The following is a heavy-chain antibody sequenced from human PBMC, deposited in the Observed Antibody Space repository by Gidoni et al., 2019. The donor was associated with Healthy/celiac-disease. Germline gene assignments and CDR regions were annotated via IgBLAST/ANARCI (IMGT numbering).Heavy chain of an antibody. D-gene: IGHD2-21*02. V-gene: IGHV1-69*01. J-gene: IGHJ6*03. CDR1: GGTFSRYA. CDR3: ARGQEVTNYYYYYMDV. Sequence: QVQLVQSGAEVTKPGSSVQVSCKASGGTFSRYAISWVRQAPGQGLDWMGGIIPIFGTANYEQKFQGRVTITADESTSTAYMELSSLRSEDTAVYYCARGQEVTNYYYYYMDVWGKGTTVTVSS. CDR2: IIPIFGTA.